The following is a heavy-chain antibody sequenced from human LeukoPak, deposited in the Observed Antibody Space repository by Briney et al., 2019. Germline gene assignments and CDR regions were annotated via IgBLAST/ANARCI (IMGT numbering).Heavy chain of an antibody. CDR3: AGFYANEWALPH. J-gene: IGHJ4*02. Sequence: GGSLRLSCAASEFSVGSNYMTWVRQAPGKGLEWVSLIYSGGSTYYADSVKGRFTISRDNSKNTLYLQMNSLRAEDTAVYYCAGFYANEWALPHWGQGTLVTVSS. D-gene: IGHD1-26*01. V-gene: IGHV3-66*01. CDR2: IYSGGST. CDR1: EFSVGSNY.